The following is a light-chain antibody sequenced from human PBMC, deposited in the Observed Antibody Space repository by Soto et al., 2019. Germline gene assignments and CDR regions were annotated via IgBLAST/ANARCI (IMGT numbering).Light chain of an antibody. CDR1: QSVSSY. CDR3: QQRSNWPT. J-gene: IGKJ1*01. Sequence: EVVLTQSPASLSLSHGERATLSCRASQSVSSYLAWYQQKPGQAPRLLIYDASNRATGIPARFSGSGSGTDFTLTISSLEPEDFAVYYCQQRSNWPTFGQGTKVDIK. V-gene: IGKV3-11*01. CDR2: DAS.